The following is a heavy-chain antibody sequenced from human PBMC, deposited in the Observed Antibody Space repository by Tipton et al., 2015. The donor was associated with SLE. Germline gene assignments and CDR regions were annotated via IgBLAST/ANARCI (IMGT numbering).Heavy chain of an antibody. D-gene: IGHD3-22*01. J-gene: IGHJ3*02. CDR3: ARQAVGDSSGYYYDAFDI. V-gene: IGHV5-51*01. CDR2: IYPGDSDT. CDR1: GYSFTSYW. Sequence: QSGAEVKKPGESLKISCKGFGYSFTSYWIGWVRQMPGKGLEWMGIIYPGDSDTRYSPPFQGQVTISADKSISTAYLQWSSLKASDTAMYYCARQAVGDSSGYYYDAFDIWGQGTMVTVSS.